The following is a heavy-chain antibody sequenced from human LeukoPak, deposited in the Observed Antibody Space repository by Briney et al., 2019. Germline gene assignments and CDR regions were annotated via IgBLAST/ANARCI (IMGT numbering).Heavy chain of an antibody. V-gene: IGHV3-48*01. CDR3: ARWDNTGWSERFDP. CDR1: GFTVSSNY. Sequence: PGGSLRLSCAASGFTVSSNYMNWVRQAPGKGLEWISYITTSSSIMYYADSVKGRFTISRDNVKSSLFLQMNSLRAEDTAIYYCARWDNTGWSERFDPWGQGTLVTVSS. J-gene: IGHJ5*02. CDR2: ITTSSSIM. D-gene: IGHD6-19*01.